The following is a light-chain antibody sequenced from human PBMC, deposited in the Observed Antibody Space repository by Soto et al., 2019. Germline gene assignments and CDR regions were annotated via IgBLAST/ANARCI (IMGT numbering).Light chain of an antibody. V-gene: IGKV1-39*01. CDR2: GAS. CDR1: QDVRKY. Sequence: DIQMTQSPSSLSASVGDRVTITCQASQDVRKYLSWYQQKARKAPKPLIYGASSLQSGVPSRFSGSGSGTDFTLTIRSLQPEDFATYYCQQSHSTPATFGQGTKVEV. J-gene: IGKJ1*01. CDR3: QQSHSTPAT.